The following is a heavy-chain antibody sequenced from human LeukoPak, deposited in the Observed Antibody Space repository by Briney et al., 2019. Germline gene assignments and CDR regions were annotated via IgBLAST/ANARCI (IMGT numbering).Heavy chain of an antibody. V-gene: IGHV1-2*02. Sequence: ASVKVSCKASGYTFTGYYMHWVRQAPGQGLEWMGWINPNSGGTNYAQKFQGRVTMTRDTSISTAYMELSRLKSDDTAVYYCARGLSRELRNMGYWGQGTLVTVSS. CDR1: GYTFTGYY. CDR3: ARGLSRELRNMGY. J-gene: IGHJ4*02. D-gene: IGHD1-7*01. CDR2: INPNSGGT.